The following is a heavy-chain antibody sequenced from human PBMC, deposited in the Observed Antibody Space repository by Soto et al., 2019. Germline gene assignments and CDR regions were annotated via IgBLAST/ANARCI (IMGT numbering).Heavy chain of an antibody. J-gene: IGHJ5*02. CDR1: GFTFNTYG. D-gene: IGHD6-19*01. CDR3: AKYLAVAAGWFDP. CDR2: ISYDGSNE. Sequence: EGSLRLSCSASGFTFNTYGMHWVRQAPGKGLEWVAFISYDGSNEYYADSVKGRFTISRDNSKNTVFLQMTSLRGEDTAVYYCAKYLAVAAGWFDPWGQGARVTVSS. V-gene: IGHV3-30*18.